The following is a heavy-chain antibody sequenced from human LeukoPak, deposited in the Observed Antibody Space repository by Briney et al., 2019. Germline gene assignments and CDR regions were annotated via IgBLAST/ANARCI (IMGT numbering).Heavy chain of an antibody. D-gene: IGHD1-26*01. V-gene: IGHV3-53*01. CDR3: ARGGSYLSAFDI. Sequence: GGSLRLSCAASGFTFSTYWMTWVRQAPGKGLEWVSIIYSGGSTFYADSVKGRFTISRDNSKNTLYLQMNSLRAEDTAVYYCARGGSYLSAFDIWGQGTMVTVSS. CDR1: GFTFSTYW. CDR2: IYSGGST. J-gene: IGHJ3*02.